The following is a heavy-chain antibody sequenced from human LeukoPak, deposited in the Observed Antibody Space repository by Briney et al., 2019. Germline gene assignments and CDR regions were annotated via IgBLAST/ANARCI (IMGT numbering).Heavy chain of an antibody. CDR3: ASLHLLAPGIEY. Sequence: SVKVSCKASGGTFSSYAISWVRQAPGQGLEWMGGIIPIFGTANYAQKFQGRVTITADESTSTAYMELSSLRSEDTAVYYCASLHLLAPGIEYWGQGTLVTVSS. CDR1: GGTFSSYA. D-gene: IGHD3-3*02. CDR2: IIPIFGTA. V-gene: IGHV1-69*13. J-gene: IGHJ4*02.